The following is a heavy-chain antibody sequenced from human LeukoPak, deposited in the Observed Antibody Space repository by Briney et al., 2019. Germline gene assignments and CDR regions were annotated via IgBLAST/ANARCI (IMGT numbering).Heavy chain of an antibody. V-gene: IGHV3-30*04. CDR1: GFTFSSYA. J-gene: IGHJ4*02. CDR3: ARERHPQQWLVRGGEYYFDY. D-gene: IGHD6-19*01. Sequence: GGSLRLSCAASGFTFSSYAMHWVRQAPGKGLEWVAVISYDGSNKYYADSVKGRFTISRDNSKNTLYLQMNSLRAEDTAVYYCARERHPQQWLVRGGEYYFDYWGQGTLVTVSS. CDR2: ISYDGSNK.